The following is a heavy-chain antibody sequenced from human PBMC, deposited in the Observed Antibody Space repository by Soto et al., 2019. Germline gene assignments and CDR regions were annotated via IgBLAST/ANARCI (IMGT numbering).Heavy chain of an antibody. V-gene: IGHV3-66*01. D-gene: IGHD1-7*01. Sequence: PGGSLRLSCAASGFTVSSSHMSWVRQAPGKGLEWASVIYSGGGTFYTDSVKGRFTISRDNSKNTVYLQMNSLRAEDTAVYYCARDRWNYSPLYAFDIWGQGTMVIGSS. J-gene: IGHJ3*02. CDR2: IYSGGGT. CDR3: ARDRWNYSPLYAFDI. CDR1: GFTVSSSH.